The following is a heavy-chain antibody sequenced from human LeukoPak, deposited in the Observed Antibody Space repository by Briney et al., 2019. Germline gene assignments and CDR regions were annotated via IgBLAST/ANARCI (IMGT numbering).Heavy chain of an antibody. CDR2: IYSGGST. CDR3: ARDLNGFVVPADY. V-gene: IGHV3-66*01. J-gene: IGHJ4*02. D-gene: IGHD2-2*01. Sequence: PGGSLRLSCAASGFTFSSHWMHWVRQAPGKGLEWVSVIYSGGSTYYADSVKGRFTISRDNSKNTLYLQMNSLRAEDTAVYYCARDLNGFVVPADYWGQGTLVTVSS. CDR1: GFTFSSHW.